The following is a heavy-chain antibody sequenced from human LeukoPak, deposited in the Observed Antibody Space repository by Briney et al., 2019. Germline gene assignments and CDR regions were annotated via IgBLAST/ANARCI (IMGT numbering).Heavy chain of an antibody. V-gene: IGHV3-21*05. CDR1: GFTFSSYN. CDR2: ISSSSSYI. Sequence: GGSLRLSCAASGFTFSSYNMNWVRQAPGKGLEWVSYISSSSSYIYYADSVKGRFTISRDNAKNSLYLQMNSLRAEDTAVYYCARDDYFDSSGYYAYWGQGTLVTVSS. D-gene: IGHD3-22*01. J-gene: IGHJ4*02. CDR3: ARDDYFDSSGYYAY.